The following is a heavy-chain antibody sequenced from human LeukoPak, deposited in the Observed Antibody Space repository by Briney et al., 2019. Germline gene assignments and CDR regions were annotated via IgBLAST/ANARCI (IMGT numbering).Heavy chain of an antibody. Sequence: NPSETLSLTCTVSGGSISSSSYYWGWIRQPPGKGLEWIGSIYYSGSTYYNPSLKSRVTISVDTSKNQFSLKLSSVTAADTAVYYCASYIRGYSYGYPYFDCWGQGTLVTVSS. J-gene: IGHJ4*02. CDR1: GGSISSSSYY. D-gene: IGHD5-18*01. CDR3: ASYIRGYSYGYPYFDC. CDR2: IYYSGST. V-gene: IGHV4-39*01.